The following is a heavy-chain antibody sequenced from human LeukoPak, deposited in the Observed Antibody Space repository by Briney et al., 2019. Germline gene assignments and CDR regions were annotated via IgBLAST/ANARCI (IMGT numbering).Heavy chain of an antibody. V-gene: IGHV3-7*01. CDR3: ARSDLGTSTGTDY. CDR1: GFTFSSYW. Sequence: GGSLRLSCAASGFTFSSYWMSWVRQAPGKGLQWVANINQDGSEKYYVDSVKGRFTISRDNAKNSLYLQMNSLRAEDTAVYYCARSDLGTSTGTDYWGQGTLVTVSS. D-gene: IGHD3-10*01. CDR2: INQDGSEK. J-gene: IGHJ4*02.